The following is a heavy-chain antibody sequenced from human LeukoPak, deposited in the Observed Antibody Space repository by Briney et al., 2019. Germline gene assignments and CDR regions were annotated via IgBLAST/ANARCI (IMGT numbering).Heavy chain of an antibody. CDR1: GGSFSSYF. Sequence: SETLSLTCTVSGGSFSSYFWSWIRQPPGKGLEWIGYIYYSGRSNHNPSLKSRVTISVDTSKNQFSLKLSSVTAADTAVYYCARNRMWTGRVRGVISGYFDYWGQGTLVTVSS. V-gene: IGHV4-59*12. D-gene: IGHD3-10*01. CDR2: IYYSGRS. J-gene: IGHJ4*02. CDR3: ARNRMWTGRVRGVISGYFDY.